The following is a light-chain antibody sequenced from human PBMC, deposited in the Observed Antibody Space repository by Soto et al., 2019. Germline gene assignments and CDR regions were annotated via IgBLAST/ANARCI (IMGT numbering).Light chain of an antibody. J-gene: IGLJ3*02. V-gene: IGLV2-8*01. CDR3: SSYAGSKVV. CDR1: SSDVGGYNY. Sequence: QSVLTQPPSASGSPGQSVTISCTGTSSDVGGYNYVSWYQQHPGKAPKLMIYEVTKRPSGVPDRFSGSKSGNTASLTVSGLQAEDEADYYCSSYAGSKVVFGGGTKLPVL. CDR2: EVT.